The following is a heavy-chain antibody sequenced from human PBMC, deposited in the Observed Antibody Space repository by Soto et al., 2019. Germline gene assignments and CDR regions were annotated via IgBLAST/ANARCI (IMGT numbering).Heavy chain of an antibody. CDR3: ARPPTTNLDAFEI. V-gene: IGHV4-39*01. Sequence: PSQTLSLTCTLSCGSISSSIYYCGWFRQLRRKGLEWIGSIYNRGIPPYTPPLKSRVTISVDTSKNQFSLKLNSVPAADTAVYYCARPPTTNLDAFEIWGQGTMVTV. CDR1: CGSISSSIYY. D-gene: IGHD2-8*01. J-gene: IGHJ3*02. CDR2: IYNRGIP.